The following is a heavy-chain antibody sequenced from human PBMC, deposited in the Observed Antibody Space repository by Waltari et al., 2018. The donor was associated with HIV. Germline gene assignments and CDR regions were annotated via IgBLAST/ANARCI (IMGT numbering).Heavy chain of an antibody. CDR3: ARHYYDSSGYYHHAFDI. Sequence: QLQLQESGPGLVKPSETLSLTCTVSGGSISSSSYYWGWIRQPPGKGLEWIGSIYYSGSTYYNPSLKSRVTISVDTSKNQFSLKLSSVTAADTAVYYCARHYYDSSGYYHHAFDIWGQGTMVTVSS. CDR2: IYYSGST. V-gene: IGHV4-39*01. J-gene: IGHJ3*02. D-gene: IGHD3-22*01. CDR1: GGSISSSSYY.